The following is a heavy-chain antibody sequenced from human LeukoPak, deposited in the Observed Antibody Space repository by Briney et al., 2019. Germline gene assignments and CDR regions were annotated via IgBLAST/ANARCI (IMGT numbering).Heavy chain of an antibody. V-gene: IGHV3-9*01. D-gene: IGHD2-15*01. J-gene: IGHJ6*02. CDR1: GFTFDDCA. CDR2: ISWNSGSI. Sequence: PGGSLRLSCAASGFTFDDCAMHWVRQAPGKGLEWVSGISWNSGSIGYADSVKGRFTISRDNAKNSLYLQMNSLRAEDTALYYCAKVVPRYSDYYYGMDVWGQGTTVTVSS. CDR3: AKVVPRYSDYYYGMDV.